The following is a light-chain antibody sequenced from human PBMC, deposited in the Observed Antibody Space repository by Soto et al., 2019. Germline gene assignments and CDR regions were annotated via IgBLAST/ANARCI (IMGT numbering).Light chain of an antibody. Sequence: AIQLTQSPSSLSASVGDRVTITCRASQGISRALAWYQQKPGKAPKLLIYDASSLESGVPSRFSGSGSWTDFTLTISSLQPEDFATYYCQQFNSYPPLTFGGGTKVEIK. CDR3: QQFNSYPPLT. CDR2: DAS. V-gene: IGKV1-13*02. J-gene: IGKJ4*01. CDR1: QGISRA.